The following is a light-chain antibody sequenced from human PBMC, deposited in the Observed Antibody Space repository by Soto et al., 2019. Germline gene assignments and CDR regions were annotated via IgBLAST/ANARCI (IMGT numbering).Light chain of an antibody. J-gene: IGKJ3*01. CDR2: AAS. CDR3: QQGNSFPFT. CDR1: QGISNW. V-gene: IGKV1D-12*01. Sequence: DIQMTQSPSSVSASVGDRVSITCRASQGISNWLAWYQQKPGRAPKLLIYAASSLQSGVSSRFSGIGSGTDFTLSISSLQPEDFATYYCQQGNSFPFTFGPGTKVDIK.